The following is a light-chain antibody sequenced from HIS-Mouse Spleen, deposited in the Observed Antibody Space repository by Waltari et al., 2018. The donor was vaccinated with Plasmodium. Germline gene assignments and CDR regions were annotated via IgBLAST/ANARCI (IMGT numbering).Light chain of an antibody. V-gene: IGLV3-10*01. CDR1: ALPQKY. CDR2: EDR. CDR3: YSTDSSGNHRV. Sequence: SYELTQTPPVSVSPRQTARITCSGDALPQKYDYWYQQKSGQAPVLVIYEDRQRPSGIPERFSGSSSGTIATLTISGAQVEDEADYYCYSTDSSGNHRVFGGGTKLTVL. J-gene: IGLJ3*02.